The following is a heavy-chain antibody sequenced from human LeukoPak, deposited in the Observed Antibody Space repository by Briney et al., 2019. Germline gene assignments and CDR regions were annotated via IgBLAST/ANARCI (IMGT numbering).Heavy chain of an antibody. CDR2: IKTDGSST. CDR1: GFTFSTYW. CDR3: ARSPVVAADPNWFDP. D-gene: IGHD2-2*01. J-gene: IGHJ5*02. Sequence: GGSLRLSCAASGFTFSTYWMHWVRQAPGKGLVWVSHIKTDGSSTTYADSVKGRFTISRDNAKNTLYLQMNSLRAEDTAVYYCARSPVVAADPNWFDPWGQGTLVTVSS. V-gene: IGHV3-74*01.